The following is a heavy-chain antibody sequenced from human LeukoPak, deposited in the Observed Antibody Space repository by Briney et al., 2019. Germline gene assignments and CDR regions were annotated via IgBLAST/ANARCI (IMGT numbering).Heavy chain of an antibody. Sequence: SGGSLRLSCSASGFTLSSYAMHWVRQAPGKGLEYVSAISPDGGNTYYADSVKGRFSISRDNSKNTLYLQMSSLRPEDTAVYYCVPKGTEGYWGQGTLVTVSS. CDR3: VPKGTEGY. J-gene: IGHJ4*02. CDR1: GFTLSSYA. CDR2: ISPDGGNT. V-gene: IGHV3-64D*06.